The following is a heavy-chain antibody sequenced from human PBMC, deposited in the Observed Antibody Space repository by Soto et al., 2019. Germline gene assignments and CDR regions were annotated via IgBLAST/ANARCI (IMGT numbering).Heavy chain of an antibody. CDR2: IWYDGSNK. Sequence: QVQLVESGGGVVQPGRSLRLSCAASGFTFSSYGMHWVRQAPGKGLEWVAVIWYDGSNKYYADSVKGRFTISRDNSKNTLYLQMNSLRAEDTAVYYCARDSSGWNHAFDIWGQGTMVTVSS. CDR3: ARDSSGWNHAFDI. CDR1: GFTFSSYG. V-gene: IGHV3-33*01. J-gene: IGHJ3*02. D-gene: IGHD6-19*01.